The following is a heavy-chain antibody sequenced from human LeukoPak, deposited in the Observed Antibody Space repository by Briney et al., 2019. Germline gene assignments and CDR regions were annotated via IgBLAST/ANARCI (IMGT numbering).Heavy chain of an antibody. CDR3: ARDYRSSSGWTVDY. J-gene: IGHJ4*02. CDR2: ISTSSGTI. Sequence: GGSLRLSCAAFGFTFSSYSMNWVRQAPGKGLEWVSYISTSSGTIYYADSVKGRFTISRDNAKNSLYLQMNSLRDEDTTVYYCARDYRSSSGWTVDYWGQGTLVTVSS. CDR1: GFTFSSYS. V-gene: IGHV3-48*02. D-gene: IGHD6-19*01.